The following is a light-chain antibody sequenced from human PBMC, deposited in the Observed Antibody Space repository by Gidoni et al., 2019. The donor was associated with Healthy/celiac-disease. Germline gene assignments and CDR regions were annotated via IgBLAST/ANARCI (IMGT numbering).Light chain of an antibody. CDR1: QWVSSSY. V-gene: IGKV3-20*01. CDR3: QQYGSSEWT. J-gene: IGKJ1*01. Sequence: EIVLTQSPGTLALSPGERATLSCRSSQWVSSSYLAWYQQKPGQAPRLLIYGSSSMATGIPDRFSGSGSGTDFTLTISRLEPEDFAVYYCQQYGSSEWTFGQGTKVEIK. CDR2: GSS.